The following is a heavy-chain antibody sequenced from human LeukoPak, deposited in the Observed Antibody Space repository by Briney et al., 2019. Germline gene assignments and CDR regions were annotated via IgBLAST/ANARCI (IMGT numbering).Heavy chain of an antibody. CDR1: GGSISSGSYY. CDR2: IYTSGST. CDR3: ARGSGSSSWYVWLFDY. V-gene: IGHV4-61*02. J-gene: IGHJ4*02. D-gene: IGHD6-13*01. Sequence: PSETLSLTCTVSGGSISSGSYYWSWIRQPAGTGLEWIGRIYTSGSTNYNPSLKSRVTISVDTSKNQFSLKLSSVTAADTAVYYCARGSGSSSWYVWLFDYWGQGTLVTVSS.